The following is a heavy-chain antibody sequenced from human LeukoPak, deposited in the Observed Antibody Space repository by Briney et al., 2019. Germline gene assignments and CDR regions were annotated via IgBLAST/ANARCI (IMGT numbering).Heavy chain of an antibody. CDR3: AKGTEDSSGYYYVHYYYYMDV. CDR1: GFTFSSYA. V-gene: IGHV3-23*01. J-gene: IGHJ6*03. D-gene: IGHD3-22*01. CDR2: ISGSGGST. Sequence: GGSLRLSCAASGFTFSSYAMSWVRQAPGKGLEWVSVISGSGGSTYYADSVKGRFSISRDNSKNTLYLQMNSLRAEDTAVYYCAKGTEDSSGYYYVHYYYYMDVWGKGTTVTVSS.